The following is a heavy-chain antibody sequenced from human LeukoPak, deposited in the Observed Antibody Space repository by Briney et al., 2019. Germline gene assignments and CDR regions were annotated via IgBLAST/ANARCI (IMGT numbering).Heavy chain of an antibody. CDR2: MSNDGDNK. V-gene: IGHV3-30*18. J-gene: IGHJ6*02. D-gene: IGHD6-19*01. Sequence: GGSLRLSCEASGFSFSSHGMHWVRQAPGKGLEWLAFMSNDGDNKDYADSVKGRFTISRDNSKNTLYLQMNSLTTEDTALYYCAKDPSSGWYRWSMDVWGQGTTVTVSS. CDR1: GFSFSSHG. CDR3: AKDPSSGWYRWSMDV.